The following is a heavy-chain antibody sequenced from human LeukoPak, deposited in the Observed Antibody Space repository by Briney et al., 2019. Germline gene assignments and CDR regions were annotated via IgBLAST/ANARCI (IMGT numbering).Heavy chain of an antibody. Sequence: GGSLRLSCAASGFTFSSYGMHWVRQAPGKGLEWVAVIWYDGSNKYSADSVKGRFTISRDNSKNTLYLQMNSLRAEDTAVYYCAKGTNSSPGLLGYWGQGTLVTVSS. CDR2: IWYDGSNK. J-gene: IGHJ4*02. CDR1: GFTFSSYG. CDR3: AKGTNSSPGLLGY. V-gene: IGHV3-33*06. D-gene: IGHD5-18*01.